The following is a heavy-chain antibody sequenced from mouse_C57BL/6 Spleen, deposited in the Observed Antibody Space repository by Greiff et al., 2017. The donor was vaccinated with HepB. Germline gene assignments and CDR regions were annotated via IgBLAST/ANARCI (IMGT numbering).Heavy chain of an antibody. D-gene: IGHD4-1*01. Sequence: VQLKESGPGLVKPSQSLSLTCSVTGYSITSGYYWNWIRQFPGNKLEWMGYISYDGSNNYNPSLKNRISITRDTSKNQFFLKLNSVTTEDTATYYCAREGLGRNFDYWGQGTTLTVSS. V-gene: IGHV3-6*01. CDR3: AREGLGRNFDY. CDR2: ISYDGSN. CDR1: GYSITSGYY. J-gene: IGHJ2*01.